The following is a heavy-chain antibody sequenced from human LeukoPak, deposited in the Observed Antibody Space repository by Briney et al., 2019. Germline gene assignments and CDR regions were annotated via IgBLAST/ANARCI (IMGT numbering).Heavy chain of an antibody. D-gene: IGHD6-19*01. Sequence: ASVKVSCKASGYKFSNYGITWVRQAPGQGLEWMGWMNPNSGNTGYAQKFQGRVTMTRNTSISTAYMELSSLRSEDTAVYYCARGRGQWLVSVNYWGQGTLVTVSS. CDR1: GYKFSNYG. CDR3: ARGRGQWLVSVNY. V-gene: IGHV1-8*02. CDR2: MNPNSGNT. J-gene: IGHJ4*02.